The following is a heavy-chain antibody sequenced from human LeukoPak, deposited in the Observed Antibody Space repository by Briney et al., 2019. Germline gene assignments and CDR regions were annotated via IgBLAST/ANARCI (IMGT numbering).Heavy chain of an antibody. CDR1: GYTFTSYD. V-gene: IGHV1-8*01. J-gene: IGHJ6*02. Sequence: ASVKVSCKASGYTFTSYDINWVRQATGQGLEWMGWMNPNSGNTGYAQEFQGRVTMTRNTSISTAYMELSSLRSEDTAVYYCARSYCGGDCPNGYYYYGMDVWGQGTTVTVSS. CDR3: ARSYCGGDCPNGYYYYGMDV. D-gene: IGHD2-21*02. CDR2: MNPNSGNT.